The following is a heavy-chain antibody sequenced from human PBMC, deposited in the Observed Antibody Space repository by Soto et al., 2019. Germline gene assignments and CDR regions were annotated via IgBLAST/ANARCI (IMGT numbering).Heavy chain of an antibody. D-gene: IGHD4-17*01. V-gene: IGHV3-33*01. J-gene: IGHJ4*02. CDR2: IWYDGSNK. Sequence: QVQLVESGGGVVQPGRSLRLSCAASGFTFSSYGMHWVRQAPGKGLEWVAVIWYDGSNKYYADSVKGRFTISRDNSKNTLDLQMNSLRAEDTAVYYCARETTVTRFDYWGQGTLVTVSS. CDR3: ARETTVTRFDY. CDR1: GFTFSSYG.